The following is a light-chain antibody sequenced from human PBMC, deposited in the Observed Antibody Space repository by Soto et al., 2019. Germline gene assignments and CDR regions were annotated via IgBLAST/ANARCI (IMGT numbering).Light chain of an antibody. V-gene: IGLV2-14*03. CDR2: DVN. J-gene: IGLJ2*01. Sequence: QSALTQPASVSGSPGQSITISCTGTSSDIGAYNFVSWYQQRPGKAPKLMLYDVNIRPSGVSNRFSGSKSGNTASLTISGLQAEDEADSSCTSWTNSKTIIFGGGTKVTDL. CDR3: TSWTNSKTII. CDR1: SSDIGAYNF.